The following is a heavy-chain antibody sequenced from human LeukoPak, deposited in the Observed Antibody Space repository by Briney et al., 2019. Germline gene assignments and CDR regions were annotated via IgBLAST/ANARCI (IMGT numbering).Heavy chain of an antibody. CDR2: ISYDGSNK. Sequence: GGSLRLSCAASGFTFSIYAMHWVRQAPGKGREWVAVISYDGSNKYYADSVQGRFTISRDNSKNTLYLQMNSLRAEDTAVYYCARPIMVRGVILGSGVDYWGQGTLVTVSS. CDR1: GFTFSIYA. D-gene: IGHD3-10*01. J-gene: IGHJ4*02. CDR3: ARPIMVRGVILGSGVDY. V-gene: IGHV3-30*04.